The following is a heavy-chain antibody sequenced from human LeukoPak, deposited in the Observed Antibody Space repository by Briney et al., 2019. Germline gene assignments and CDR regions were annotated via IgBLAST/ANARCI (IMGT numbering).Heavy chain of an antibody. Sequence: SVKVSCKASGGTFSSYAISWVRQAPGQGLEWMGGIIPIFGTANYAQKFQGRVTITADESTSTAYMELSSLRSEDTAVYYCARDEAYYDFWSGRNYYYYGMEVWGQGTTVTVSS. CDR2: IIPIFGTA. CDR1: GGTFSSYA. V-gene: IGHV1-69*13. J-gene: IGHJ6*02. D-gene: IGHD3-3*01. CDR3: ARDEAYYDFWSGRNYYYYGMEV.